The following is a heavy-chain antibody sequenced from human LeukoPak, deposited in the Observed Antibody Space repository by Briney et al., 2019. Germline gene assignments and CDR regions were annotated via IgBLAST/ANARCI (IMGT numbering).Heavy chain of an antibody. CDR3: ARGLYGSGLYYYYYGMDV. CDR2: IYYSGST. Sequence: PSETLSLTCIVSGXSISSGGYYWSWIRQHPGKGLEWIGYIYYSGSTYYNPSLKSRVTISVDTSKNQFSLKLSSVTAADTAVYYCARGLYGSGLYYYYYGMDVWGQGTTVTVSS. CDR1: GXSISSGGYY. V-gene: IGHV4-31*03. D-gene: IGHD3-10*01. J-gene: IGHJ6*02.